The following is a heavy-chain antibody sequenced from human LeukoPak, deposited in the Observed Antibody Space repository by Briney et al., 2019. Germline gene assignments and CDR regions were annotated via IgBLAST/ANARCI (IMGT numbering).Heavy chain of an antibody. V-gene: IGHV3-9*01. CDR3: AKGDYYDFWSGYLGFYYYYGMDV. J-gene: IGHJ6*02. D-gene: IGHD3-3*01. CDR2: ISWNSGSI. Sequence: PGGSLRLSCAASGFTFDDYAMHWVRQAPGKGLERVSGISWNSGSIGYADSVKGRFAISRDNAKNSLYLQMNSLRAEDTALYYCAKGDYYDFWSGYLGFYYYYGMDVWGQGTTVTVSS. CDR1: GFTFDDYA.